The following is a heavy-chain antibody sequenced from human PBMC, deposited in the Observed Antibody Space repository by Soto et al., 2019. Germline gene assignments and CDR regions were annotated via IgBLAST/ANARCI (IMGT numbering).Heavy chain of an antibody. J-gene: IGHJ4*02. CDR2: IIPIHGTT. D-gene: IGHD3-16*01. Sequence: QMEQSGAEVRKPGSSVKVSCKPSGGSLTSYPMAWVRQAPGQGFEWMGGIIPIHGTTEYAQKFQGRVTITADESTTRATLELTGLRSEVTAVYYCARGWGLVSWGQGPLVTVSS. CDR3: ARGWGLVS. CDR1: GGSLTSYP. V-gene: IGHV1-69*01.